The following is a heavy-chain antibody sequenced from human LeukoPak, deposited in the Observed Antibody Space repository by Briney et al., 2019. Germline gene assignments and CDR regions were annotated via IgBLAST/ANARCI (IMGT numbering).Heavy chain of an antibody. J-gene: IGHJ4*02. CDR3: ATGQLYYDYVWGSYRRGYFDY. Sequence: ASVKVSCKVSRYTLTELSMHWVRQAPGKGLEWMGGFDPEDGETIYAQKFQGRVTMTEDTSTDTAYMELSSLRSEDTAVYYCATGQLYYDYVWGSYRRGYFDYWGQGTLVTVSS. CDR1: RYTLTELS. V-gene: IGHV1-24*01. CDR2: FDPEDGET. D-gene: IGHD3-16*02.